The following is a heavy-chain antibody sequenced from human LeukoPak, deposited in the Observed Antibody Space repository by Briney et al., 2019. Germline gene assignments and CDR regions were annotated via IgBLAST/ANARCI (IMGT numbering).Heavy chain of an antibody. V-gene: IGHV4-31*03. CDR1: NGSITSGGYY. D-gene: IGHD4-11*01. J-gene: IGHJ5*02. CDR3: ARGGVVTTTPRFDP. Sequence: SQTLSLTCTVANGSITSGGYYWSWLRQHPGKGLEWIGHIYHTGSTYYNSSLKSRLTMSVDTSKNEFSLRLNSVTVADTAVYYCARGGVVTTTPRFDPWGQGTLVTVSS. CDR2: IYHTGST.